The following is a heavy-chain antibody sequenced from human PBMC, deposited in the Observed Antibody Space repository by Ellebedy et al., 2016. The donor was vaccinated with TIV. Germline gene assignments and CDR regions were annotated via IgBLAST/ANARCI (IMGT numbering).Heavy chain of an antibody. V-gene: IGHV3-23*01. Sequence: GESLKISCATSGFTFSNYAMRWVRQAPGKGLEWVAVISGRGGSTYYADSVKGRFTIPRDYSKNTMYLQMNSLRAEDTAVYYCAKKNNGKAGYLLYYYGMDVWGQGTTVTVSS. CDR3: AKKNNGKAGYLLYYYGMDV. CDR2: ISGRGGST. CDR1: GFTFSNYA. J-gene: IGHJ6*02. D-gene: IGHD6-13*01.